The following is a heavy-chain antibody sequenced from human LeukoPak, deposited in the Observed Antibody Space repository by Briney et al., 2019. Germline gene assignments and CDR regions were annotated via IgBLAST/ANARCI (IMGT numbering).Heavy chain of an antibody. J-gene: IGHJ4*02. D-gene: IGHD6-13*01. CDR2: ISGSGGST. CDR1: GFTFSSYA. CDR3: ANYPGIAAAGTGGYFDY. Sequence: GGSLRLSCAASGFTFSSYAMSWVRQAPGKGLEWVSAISGSGGSTYYADSAKGRFTISRDNSKNTLYLQMNSLRAEDTAVYYCANYPGIAAAGTGGYFDYWGQGTLVTVSS. V-gene: IGHV3-23*01.